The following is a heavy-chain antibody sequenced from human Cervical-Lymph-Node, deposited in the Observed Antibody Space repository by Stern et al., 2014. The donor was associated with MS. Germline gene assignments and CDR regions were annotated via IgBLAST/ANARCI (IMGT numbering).Heavy chain of an antibody. CDR1: GFSLGTSGMC. V-gene: IGHV2-70*01. Sequence: QITLKESGPALVKPTQTLTLTCTFSGFSLGTSGMCVSWIRQPPGKALEWLALIDWDYDKYYNTSLKTRLTISKDTSRNQVVLTMTHMDPVDTATYFCARTTSVTTSFDSWGQGTLVTVSS. D-gene: IGHD4-17*01. CDR2: IDWDYDK. J-gene: IGHJ4*02. CDR3: ARTTSVTTSFDS.